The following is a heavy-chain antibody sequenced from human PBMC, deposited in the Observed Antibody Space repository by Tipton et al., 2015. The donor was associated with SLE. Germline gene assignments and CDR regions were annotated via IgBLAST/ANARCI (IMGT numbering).Heavy chain of an antibody. J-gene: IGHJ4*02. CDR1: GDSISSGGFS. V-gene: IGHV4-30-2*01. D-gene: IGHD3-10*01. Sequence: TLSLTCAVSGDSISSGGFSWSWIRQPPGKGLEWIGYTYHSGHTYYNPSLKSRVTISVDRSTNQFSLRLTSVTAADTAVYYCARDRGLPSPFYLGQGTLVTVSS. CDR3: ARDRGLPSPFY. CDR2: TYHSGHT.